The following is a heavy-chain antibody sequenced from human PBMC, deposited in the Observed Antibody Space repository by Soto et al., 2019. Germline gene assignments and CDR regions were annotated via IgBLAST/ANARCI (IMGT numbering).Heavy chain of an antibody. CDR3: ARSKRSGQCAP. D-gene: IGHD6-19*01. CDR2: INHSGST. J-gene: IGHJ1*01. V-gene: IGHV4-34*01. Sequence: SETLSLTCTGYVGSFSGYYWSWIRQPPGKGLEWIGEINHSGSTNYNPSLKSRVTISVDTSKNQFSLKLSSVTAADTAVYYCARSKRSGQCAPGARGTPDTVS. CDR1: VGSFSGYY.